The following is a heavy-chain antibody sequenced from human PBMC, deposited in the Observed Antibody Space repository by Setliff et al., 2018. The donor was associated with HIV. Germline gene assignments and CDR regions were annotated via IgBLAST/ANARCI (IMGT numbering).Heavy chain of an antibody. J-gene: IGHJ4*02. Sequence: GESLKISCVVSGVTFSIYSTAWVRQAPGKGLEWLSYIGSDVSIIFYGDSVKGRFTVSRDNAKNSLYLHMNNLRAEDTAVYYCASAGGGNSGTRWFDYWGQGALVTVSS. CDR1: GVTFSIYS. CDR2: IGSDVSII. CDR3: ASAGGGNSGTRWFDY. D-gene: IGHD2-21*02. V-gene: IGHV3-48*01.